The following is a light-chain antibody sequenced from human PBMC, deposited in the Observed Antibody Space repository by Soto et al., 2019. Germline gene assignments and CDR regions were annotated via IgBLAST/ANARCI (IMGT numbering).Light chain of an antibody. J-gene: IGKJ1*01. CDR2: AAS. Sequence: DIQMTQSPSTLSASVGDRVTITCRASQSISSYLNWYQQKPGKAPKLLIFAASSLQSGVPSRFSGSRSGPDFTLTISSLQPEDFATYYCQQSYSSPPTFGQGGKVDIK. CDR3: QQSYSSPPT. V-gene: IGKV1-39*01. CDR1: QSISSY.